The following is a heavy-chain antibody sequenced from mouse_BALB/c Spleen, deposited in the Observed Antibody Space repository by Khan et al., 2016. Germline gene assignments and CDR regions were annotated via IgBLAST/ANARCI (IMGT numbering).Heavy chain of an antibody. V-gene: IGHV2-9*02. CDR2: IWAGGST. J-gene: IGHJ4*01. CDR1: GFSLTSYG. CDR3: ARDRPFYAMDY. Sequence: QVQLKESGPGLVAPSQSLSITCTVSGFSLTSYGVHWVRQPPGKGLEWLGVIWAGGSTHYNSALISRLSISKDNSTRQVFLKMNSLQADDTAMYYCARDRPFYAMDYWGQGTSVTVSS.